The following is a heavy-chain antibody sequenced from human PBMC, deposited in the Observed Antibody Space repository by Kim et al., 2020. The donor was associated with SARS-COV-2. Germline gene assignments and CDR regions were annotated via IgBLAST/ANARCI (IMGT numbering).Heavy chain of an antibody. D-gene: IGHD3-3*01. CDR3: ARVSRITIFGVVITHWYFDL. V-gene: IGHV4-59*01. Sequence: RVTISVDTSKNQFSLKLSSVTAADTAVYYCARVSRITIFGVVITHWYFDLWGRGTLVTVSS. J-gene: IGHJ2*01.